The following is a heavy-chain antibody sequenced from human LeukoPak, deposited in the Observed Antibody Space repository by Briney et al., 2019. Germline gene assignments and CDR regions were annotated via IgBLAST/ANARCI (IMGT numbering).Heavy chain of an antibody. CDR2: IIPIFGTA. J-gene: IGHJ6*02. CDR1: GGTFSSYA. V-gene: IGHV1-69*13. CDR3: ARRSIRGSSGWYGDYYYYYGMDV. Sequence: ASVKVSCKASGGTFSSYAISWVRQAPGQGLEWMGGIIPIFGTANYAQKFQGRVTITADESTSTAYMELSSLRSEDTAVYYCARRSIRGSSGWYGDYYYYYGMDVWGQGTTVTVSS. D-gene: IGHD6-19*01.